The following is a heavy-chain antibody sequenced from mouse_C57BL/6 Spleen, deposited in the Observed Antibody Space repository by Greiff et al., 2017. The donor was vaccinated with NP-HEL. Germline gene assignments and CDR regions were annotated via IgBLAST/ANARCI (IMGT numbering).Heavy chain of an antibody. V-gene: IGHV1-72*01. Sequence: VQLQQPGAELVKPGASVKLSCKASSYTFTSYWMHWVKQRPGRGLEWIGRIDPNSGGTKYNEKFKSKATLTVDKPSSTAYMQLSSLTSEDSAVYYCARNGVYSSGYTLAWFAYWGQGTLVTVSA. CDR1: SYTFTSYW. J-gene: IGHJ3*01. D-gene: IGHD3-2*02. CDR3: ARNGVYSSGYTLAWFAY. CDR2: IDPNSGGT.